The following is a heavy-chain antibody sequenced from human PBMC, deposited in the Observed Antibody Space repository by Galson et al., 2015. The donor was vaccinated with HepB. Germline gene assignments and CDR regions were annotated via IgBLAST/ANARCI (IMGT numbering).Heavy chain of an antibody. Sequence: SLRLSCAASGFSFRSYAMHWVRQVPGKGLEWVAVISYDGREQYYADSVKGRFTISSDSSKNTLYLQMNGLRTEDTSVYYCARDAWGGAPRSPGDVWGKGTTVIVSS. CDR1: GFSFRSYA. D-gene: IGHD3-16*01. CDR3: ARDAWGGAPRSPGDV. CDR2: ISYDGREQ. V-gene: IGHV3-30*04. J-gene: IGHJ6*04.